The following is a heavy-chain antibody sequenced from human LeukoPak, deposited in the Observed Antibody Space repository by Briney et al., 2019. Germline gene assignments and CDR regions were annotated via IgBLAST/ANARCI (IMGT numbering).Heavy chain of an antibody. Sequence: QPGGSLRLSCAASGFTFSSYEMNWVRQAPGKGLEWISHISSSGRTMYYADSVKGRFTISRDNAKNSLYLQMNSLRAEDTAVYYCARLGSLRRNGVCYGGWGQGILVTVSS. J-gene: IGHJ4*02. CDR1: GFTFSSYE. CDR2: ISSSGRTM. CDR3: ARLGSLRRNGVCYGG. D-gene: IGHD2-8*01. V-gene: IGHV3-48*03.